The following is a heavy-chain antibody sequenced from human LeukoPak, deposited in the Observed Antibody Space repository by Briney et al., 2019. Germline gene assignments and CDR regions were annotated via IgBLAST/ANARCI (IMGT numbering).Heavy chain of an antibody. D-gene: IGHD3-10*01. J-gene: IGHJ6*02. CDR2: INPNSGGT. V-gene: IGHV1-2*02. Sequence: ASVKVSCKASGYTFTGYYMHWVRQAPGQGLEWMGWINPNSGGTNYAQKFQGRVPMTRDTSISTAYMELSRLRSDDTAVYYCARLYGSDDYYYYGMDVWGQGTTVTVSS. CDR1: GYTFTGYY. CDR3: ARLYGSDDYYYYGMDV.